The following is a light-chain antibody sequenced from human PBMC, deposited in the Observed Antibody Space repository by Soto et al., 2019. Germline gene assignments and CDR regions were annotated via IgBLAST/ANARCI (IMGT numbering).Light chain of an antibody. Sequence: EVVLTQSPATLSLSPGERATLSCRASQSVSNYLAWYQKKPGQAPRLLIYDASNRATGIPARFSGSGSGTYFTLTISSLEPEDFAVYYCQQRSNWITFGQGTRLEIE. CDR1: QSVSNY. CDR2: DAS. V-gene: IGKV3-11*01. J-gene: IGKJ5*01. CDR3: QQRSNWIT.